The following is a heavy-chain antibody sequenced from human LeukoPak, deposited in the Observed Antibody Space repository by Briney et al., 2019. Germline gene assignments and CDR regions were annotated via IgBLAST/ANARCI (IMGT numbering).Heavy chain of an antibody. Sequence: SETLSLTCTVSGGSISSYYWSWIRQPPGKGLEWIGYIYYSGSTNYNPSLKSRVTISVDTSKNQFSLKLSSVTAADTAVYYCARVVKNYGGNSGWFDPWGQGTLVTVSS. CDR1: GGSISSYY. CDR3: ARVVKNYGGNSGWFDP. CDR2: IYYSGST. V-gene: IGHV4-59*01. J-gene: IGHJ5*02. D-gene: IGHD4-23*01.